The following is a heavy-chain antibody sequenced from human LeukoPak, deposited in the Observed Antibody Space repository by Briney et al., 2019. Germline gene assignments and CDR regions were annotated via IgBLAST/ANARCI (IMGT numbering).Heavy chain of an antibody. CDR3: ARANNYDSRGPPSGLDY. V-gene: IGHV4-31*03. CDR2: SYYSGST. CDR1: GGSSISGGYY. D-gene: IGHD3-22*01. J-gene: IGHJ4*02. Sequence: PSETLSLTCTVSGGSSISGGYYWSWIRQHPGEGLEWIGYSYYSGSTYYNPSLKSRVTISVDTSKNQFSLKLSSVTAADAAVYYCARANNYDSRGPPSGLDYWGQGTLVTVSS.